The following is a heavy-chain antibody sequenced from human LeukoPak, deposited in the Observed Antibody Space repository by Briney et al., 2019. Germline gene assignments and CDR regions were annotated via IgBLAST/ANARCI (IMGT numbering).Heavy chain of an antibody. V-gene: IGHV1-2*02. J-gene: IGHJ4*02. D-gene: IGHD5-12*01. Sequence: ASVKVSCKASGYTFTSYAIHWVRQAPGQGLEWMGWINPNSGGTNYAQKFQGRVTMTRDTSISTAYMELSRLRSDDTAVYYCARVSTPVDIVAERYYWGQGTLVTVSS. CDR1: GYTFTSYA. CDR2: INPNSGGT. CDR3: ARVSTPVDIVAERYY.